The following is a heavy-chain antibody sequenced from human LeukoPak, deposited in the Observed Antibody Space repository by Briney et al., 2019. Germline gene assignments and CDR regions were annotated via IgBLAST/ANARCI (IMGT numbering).Heavy chain of an antibody. CDR1: GFTFSSYW. J-gene: IGHJ6*04. D-gene: IGHD3-9*01. Sequence: PGGSLKLSCAASGFTFSSYWMSWVRQAPGKGLEWVANIKQDGSEKYYVDSVKGRFTISRDKAKNSLYLQMNSLRAEDTAVYYCARGPSYYDILTGYYWYYYGMDVWGKGTTVTVSS. V-gene: IGHV3-7*03. CDR2: IKQDGSEK. CDR3: ARGPSYYDILTGYYWYYYGMDV.